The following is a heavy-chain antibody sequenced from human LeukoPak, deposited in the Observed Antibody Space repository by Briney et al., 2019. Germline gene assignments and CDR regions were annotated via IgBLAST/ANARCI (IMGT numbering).Heavy chain of an antibody. CDR1: GFTFSSYG. V-gene: IGHV3-33*06. CDR3: AKAHRYCSGTTCYAIDC. J-gene: IGHJ4*02. Sequence: GESLKISCAASGFTFSSYGMHWVRQAPGKGLEWVAVGWYDGNDNVYGDSVKGRFTIYRDNAKNTLYLQMNSLRAEDTAVYYCAKAHRYCSGTTCYAIDCWGQGTLVTVSS. CDR2: GWYDGNDN. D-gene: IGHD2-2*01.